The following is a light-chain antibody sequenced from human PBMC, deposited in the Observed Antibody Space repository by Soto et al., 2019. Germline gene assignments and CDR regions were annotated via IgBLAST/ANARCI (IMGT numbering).Light chain of an antibody. CDR2: DVC. Sequence: QSALTQPRSVSGSPGQSVTISCTGTSSDVGGYNYVSWYQQHPGKAPKLMIYDVCKRPSGVPDRFSGSKSGNTASLTISGLQAEDEADYYCCSYAGSYTSWVFGGGTKVTVL. CDR3: CSYAGSYTSWV. V-gene: IGLV2-11*01. J-gene: IGLJ3*02. CDR1: SSDVGGYNY.